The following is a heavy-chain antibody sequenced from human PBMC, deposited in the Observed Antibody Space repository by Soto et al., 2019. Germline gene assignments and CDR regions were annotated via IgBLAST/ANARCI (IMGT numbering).Heavy chain of an antibody. CDR1: GFSLTGSGVG. Sequence: QITLKESGPTLVKPPQTLTLTCTFSGFSLTGSGVGVGWSRQPPGKALEWLALIYWDDDKRYSPSLKSRLTITKDTSKNQGALTVTNMDPVDTATYYCARFLWSDTSLYYFDYWGQGTLVTVSA. V-gene: IGHV2-5*02. CDR2: IYWDDDK. D-gene: IGHD3-3*01. J-gene: IGHJ4*02. CDR3: ARFLWSDTSLYYFDY.